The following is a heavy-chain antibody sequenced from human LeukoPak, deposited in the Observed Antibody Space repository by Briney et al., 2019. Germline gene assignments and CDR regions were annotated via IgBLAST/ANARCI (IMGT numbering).Heavy chain of an antibody. J-gene: IGHJ4*02. CDR3: ARGPITTRSHFDY. CDR1: GGTFSSYA. D-gene: IGHD3-22*01. V-gene: IGHV1-69*13. Sequence: SVKVSCKASGGTFSSYAISWVRQAPGQGLEWMGGIIPIFATANYAQKFQGRVTITADESTGTAYMELSSLRSEDTAVYYCARGPITTRSHFDYWGQGTLVTVSS. CDR2: IIPIFATA.